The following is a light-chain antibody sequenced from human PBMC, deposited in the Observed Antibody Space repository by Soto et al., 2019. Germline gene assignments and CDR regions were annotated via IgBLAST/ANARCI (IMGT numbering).Light chain of an antibody. CDR1: QTVRSN. CDR3: QQYNNWPLT. CDR2: AAS. Sequence: EIVMTQSPATLSVSPGERATLSCRASQTVRSNLAWYQQKPGQAPRLLIYAASTRATGIPARFIGNGSGTEFTLTISSLQSEDFAVYYCQQYNNWPLTFGGGTKVDIK. V-gene: IGKV3D-15*01. J-gene: IGKJ4*01.